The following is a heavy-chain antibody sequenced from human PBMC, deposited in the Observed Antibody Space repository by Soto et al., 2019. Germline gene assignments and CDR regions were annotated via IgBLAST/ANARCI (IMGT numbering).Heavy chain of an antibody. D-gene: IGHD3-10*01. CDR3: AKHFVNGEVDY. Sequence: EVQLLESGGGLVQPGGSLRLSCAASGFTFSTYAMSWVRQPPGKGLEWVSIVSDGGSDAFYADSVKGRSAISRDNSTNTLYLQMNSLTAEDTAVYYCAKHFVNGEVDYWGQGTPVTVSS. V-gene: IGHV3-23*01. J-gene: IGHJ4*02. CDR1: GFTFSTYA. CDR2: VSDGGSDA.